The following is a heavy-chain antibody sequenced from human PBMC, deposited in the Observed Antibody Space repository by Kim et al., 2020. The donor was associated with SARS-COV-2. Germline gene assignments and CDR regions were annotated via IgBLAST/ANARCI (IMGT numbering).Heavy chain of an antibody. V-gene: IGHV3-33*01. Sequence: YADAVKGRVTISRDNAKNTLYLQMNSRRAEDTAVYYCARRYRSGGPLIDYWGQGTLVTVSS. J-gene: IGHJ4*02. D-gene: IGHD6-19*01. CDR3: ARRYRSGGPLIDY.